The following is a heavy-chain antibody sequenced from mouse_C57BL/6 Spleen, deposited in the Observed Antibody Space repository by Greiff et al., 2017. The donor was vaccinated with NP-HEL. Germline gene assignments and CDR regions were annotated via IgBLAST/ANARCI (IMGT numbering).Heavy chain of an antibody. D-gene: IGHD1-1*01. Sequence: VQLQQSGPELVKPGASVKISCKASGYSFTDYNMNWVKQSNGKSLEWIRVINPNYGTTSYNQKFKGKATLTVDQSSSTAYMQLNSLTSEDSAVYYCGYYGSSYDWYFDVWGTGTTVTVSS. CDR2: INPNYGTT. J-gene: IGHJ1*03. CDR3: GYYGSSYDWYFDV. V-gene: IGHV1-39*01. CDR1: GYSFTDYN.